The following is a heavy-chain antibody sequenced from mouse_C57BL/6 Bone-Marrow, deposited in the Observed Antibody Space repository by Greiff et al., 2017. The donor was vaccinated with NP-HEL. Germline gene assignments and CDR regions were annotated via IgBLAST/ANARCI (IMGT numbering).Heavy chain of an antibody. J-gene: IGHJ2*01. D-gene: IGHD1-1*01. Sequence: QVTLKESGPGILQPSQTLSLTCSFSGFSLSTFGMGVGWIRQPSGQGLEWLAHIWLDDDKYYNPALKSRLTISKDTSKNQVFLKIANVDTADTATYYCARLYYYGSSEYYFDYWGQGTTLTVSS. CDR1: GFSLSTFGMG. CDR2: IWLDDDK. CDR3: ARLYYYGSSEYYFDY. V-gene: IGHV8-8*01.